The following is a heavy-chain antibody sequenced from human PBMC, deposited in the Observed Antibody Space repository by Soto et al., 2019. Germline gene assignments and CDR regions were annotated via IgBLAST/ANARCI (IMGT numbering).Heavy chain of an antibody. J-gene: IGHJ4*02. Sequence: QVKLVQSGAEVKKPGASVKISCKASGYTFTSYYMHWVRQAPGQGREWMGINNPSGGSTNYAQKLQGRVAMTRDTYTRTVYMELNSLRSEDTAVYYCARPPYTGCINAVCYPLEDWGQGTLVTVSS. CDR3: ARPPYTGCINAVCYPLED. CDR1: GYTFTSYY. CDR2: NNPSGGST. V-gene: IGHV1-46*01. D-gene: IGHD2-8*01.